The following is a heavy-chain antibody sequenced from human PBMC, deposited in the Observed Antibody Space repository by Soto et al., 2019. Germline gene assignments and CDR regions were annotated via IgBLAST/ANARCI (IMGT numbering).Heavy chain of an antibody. D-gene: IGHD3-3*01. CDR1: GGSFSGYY. CDR2: INHSGST. V-gene: IGHV4-34*01. Sequence: SDTLSLTCAVYGGSFSGYYWSWIRQPPGKGLEWIGEINHSGSTNYNPSLKSRVTISVDTSKNQFSLKLSSVTAADTAVYYCALAITIFEVVTHYDYWGQGTLVTVSS. J-gene: IGHJ4*02. CDR3: ALAITIFEVVTHYDY.